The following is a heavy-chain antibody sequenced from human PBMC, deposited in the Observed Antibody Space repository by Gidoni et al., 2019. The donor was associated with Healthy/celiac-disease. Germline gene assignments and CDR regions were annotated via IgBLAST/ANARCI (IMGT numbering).Heavy chain of an antibody. V-gene: IGHV1-18*01. Sequence: QVQLVQSGAEVKKPGASVKVSCKASGYTFTSYGISWVRQAPGQGLEWMGWISAYNGNTNYAQKLQGRVTMTTDTSTSTAYMELRSLRSDDTAVYYCARDLYDFWSGYYQGCGDWGQGTLVTVSS. J-gene: IGHJ4*02. D-gene: IGHD3-3*01. CDR3: ARDLYDFWSGYYQGCGD. CDR1: GYTFTSYG. CDR2: ISAYNGNT.